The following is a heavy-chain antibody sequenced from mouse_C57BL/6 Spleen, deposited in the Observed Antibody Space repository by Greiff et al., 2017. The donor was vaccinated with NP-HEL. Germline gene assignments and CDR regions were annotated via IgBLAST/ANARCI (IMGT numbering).Heavy chain of an antibody. Sequence: VQLKQSGAELVRPGASVKLSCTASGFNIKDYYMHWVKQRPEQGLEWIGRIDPEDGDTEYAPKFQGKATRTADTSSNTAYLQLSSLTSEDTAVYYCTTGSLSYGSSPYWYFDVWGTGTTVTVSS. CDR3: TTGSLSYGSSPYWYFDV. V-gene: IGHV14-1*01. CDR2: IDPEDGDT. J-gene: IGHJ1*03. D-gene: IGHD1-1*01. CDR1: GFNIKDYY.